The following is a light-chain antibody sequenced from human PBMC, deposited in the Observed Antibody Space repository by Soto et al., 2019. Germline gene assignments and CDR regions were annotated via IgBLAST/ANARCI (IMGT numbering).Light chain of an antibody. CDR2: DVS. CDR1: QTITTW. J-gene: IGKJ1*01. Sequence: DIQMTQSASTLSASVGDRVTVTCRASQTITTWLAWYQQTPGKAPKSLIYDVSTLGSGVPSRFSGSGSGTDFTLTISSLQPDDFATYYCQQYNTFWTFGQGTKVDIK. V-gene: IGKV1-5*01. CDR3: QQYNTFWT.